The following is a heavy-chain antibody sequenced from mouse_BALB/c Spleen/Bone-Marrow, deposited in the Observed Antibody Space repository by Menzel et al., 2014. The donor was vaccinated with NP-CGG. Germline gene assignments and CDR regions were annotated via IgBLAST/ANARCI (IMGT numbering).Heavy chain of an antibody. Sequence: EVQLVESGGGLVQPGGSLKLSCATSGFTFSDYYMYWVRRTPEKRLEWIAYISNGGGSSTYYPDTVKGRFTISRDNAKNTLYLQMSRLKSEDTAMYYCASPGTYWGQGTLVTVSA. D-gene: IGHD4-1*01. CDR1: GFTFSDYY. CDR2: ISNGGGSST. V-gene: IGHV5-12*02. J-gene: IGHJ3*01. CDR3: ASPGTY.